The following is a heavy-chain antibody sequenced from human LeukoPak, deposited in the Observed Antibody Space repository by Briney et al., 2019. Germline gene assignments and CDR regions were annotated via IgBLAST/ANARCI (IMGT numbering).Heavy chain of an antibody. CDR2: ISSSSSYI. Sequence: GSLRLSCAASGFTFSSYSMNWVRQAPGKGLEWVSSISSSSSYIYYADSVKGRFTISRDNAKNSLYLQMNSLRAEDTAVYYCASTPNSGYDSWEDYWGQGTLVTVSS. CDR1: GFTFSSYS. CDR3: ASTPNSGYDSWEDY. J-gene: IGHJ4*02. V-gene: IGHV3-21*01. D-gene: IGHD5-12*01.